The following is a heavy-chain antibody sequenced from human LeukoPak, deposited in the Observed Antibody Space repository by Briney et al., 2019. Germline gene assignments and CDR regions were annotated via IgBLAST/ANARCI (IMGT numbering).Heavy chain of an antibody. CDR3: ARVGDYDILTGSNAFDI. J-gene: IGHJ3*02. V-gene: IGHV4-59*01. CDR2: IYYSGST. CDR1: GGSISSYY. D-gene: IGHD3-9*01. Sequence: PSETLSLTCTVSGGSISSYYWSWIRQPPGKGLEWIGYIYYSGSTNYNPSLKSRVTISVDTSKNQFSLKLSSVTAADTAVYYCARVGDYDILTGSNAFDIWGQGTMVTVSS.